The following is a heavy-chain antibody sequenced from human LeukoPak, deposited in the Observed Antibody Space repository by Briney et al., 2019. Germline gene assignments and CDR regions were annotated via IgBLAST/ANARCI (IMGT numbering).Heavy chain of an antibody. CDR3: ARDPLGEGEDANYAVYYFDY. D-gene: IGHD4/OR15-4a*01. J-gene: IGHJ4*02. CDR1: GFSLSDYS. Sequence: QSGGSLRLSCAASGFSLSDYSMNWVRQAPGKGLEWVSSISYSSSSIYYADSVKGRFTISRDNGKNSLDLQMNSLRADDMAVYYCARDPLGEGEDANYAVYYFDYWGQGTVVTVSS. V-gene: IGHV3-21*01. CDR2: ISYSSSSI.